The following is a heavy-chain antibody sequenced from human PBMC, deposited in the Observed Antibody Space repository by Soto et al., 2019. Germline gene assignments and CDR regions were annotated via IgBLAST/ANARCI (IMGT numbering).Heavy chain of an antibody. Sequence: GASVQVSCKASGYTFTSYDINWVRQATGQGLEWMGWMNPNSGNKGYAQKFQGRVTMTRNTSISTDYMELSSLRSDDTAVYYCARWRLYTIYYYGMDVWGQGTTVTVSS. CDR1: GYTFTSYD. V-gene: IGHV1-8*01. CDR2: MNPNSGNK. D-gene: IGHD2-2*02. J-gene: IGHJ6*02. CDR3: ARWRLYTIYYYGMDV.